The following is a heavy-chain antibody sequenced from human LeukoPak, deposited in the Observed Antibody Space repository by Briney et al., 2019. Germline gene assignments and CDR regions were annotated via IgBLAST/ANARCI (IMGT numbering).Heavy chain of an antibody. CDR3: AKDHYWSIDY. V-gene: IGHV3-74*01. D-gene: IGHD3-3*01. Sequence: QPGGSLRLSCAASGFTFRTYAMSWVRHAPGQGLVWVSRIKGDGISTNYADSVKGRFTISRDIAKNTLYLQMNSLRAEDTGVYYCAKDHYWSIDYWGRGTLVTVSS. CDR1: GFTFRTYA. J-gene: IGHJ4*02. CDR2: IKGDGIST.